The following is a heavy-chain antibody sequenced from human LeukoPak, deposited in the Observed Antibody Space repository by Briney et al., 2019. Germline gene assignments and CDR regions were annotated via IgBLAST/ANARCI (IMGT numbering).Heavy chain of an antibody. CDR1: GFSFSDYW. Sequence: GGSLRLSCAASGFSFSDYWMTWVRQAPGKGLEGVANLTPDGIHKYYVDSVKGRFTISRDNAKNSMFLQMSSLRVEDTAVYYCARDPYTSASDSWGQGTLVSVSS. J-gene: IGHJ5*01. CDR3: ARDPYTSASDS. CDR2: LTPDGIHK. V-gene: IGHV3-7*01.